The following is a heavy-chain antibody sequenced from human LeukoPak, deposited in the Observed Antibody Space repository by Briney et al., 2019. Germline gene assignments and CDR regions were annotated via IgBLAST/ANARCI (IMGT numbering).Heavy chain of an antibody. Sequence: SETLSLTCTVSGYSISSGYYWGWIRQPPGKGLEWIGSIYHSGSTYYSPSLKSRVTISVDTSKNQFSLKLSSVTAADTAVYYCARALQLAAAGTPHSSGWLPNDYWGQGTLVTVSS. CDR2: IYHSGST. CDR1: GYSISSGYY. J-gene: IGHJ4*02. V-gene: IGHV4-38-2*02. D-gene: IGHD6-19*01. CDR3: ARALQLAAAGTPHSSGWLPNDY.